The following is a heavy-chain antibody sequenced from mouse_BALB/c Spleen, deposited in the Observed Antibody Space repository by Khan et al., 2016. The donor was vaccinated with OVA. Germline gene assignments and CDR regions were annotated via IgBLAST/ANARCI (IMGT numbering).Heavy chain of an antibody. CDR2: ISSGGDYT. D-gene: IGHD4-1*01. V-gene: IGHV5-6*01. J-gene: IGHJ3*01. CDR1: GFTFSSYS. CDR3: ARQLTESFAY. Sequence: EVQLLETGGDLVKPGGSLKLSCAASGFTFSSYSMSWVRQTPDKRLEWVATISSGGDYTYYPDNVKGRFTISRDNAKNTLYLQMSSLKSEDTAMFCCARQLTESFAYWGQGTLVTVSA.